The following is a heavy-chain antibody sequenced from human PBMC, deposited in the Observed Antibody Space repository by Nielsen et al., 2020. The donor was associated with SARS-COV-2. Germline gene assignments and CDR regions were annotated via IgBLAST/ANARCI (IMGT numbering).Heavy chain of an antibody. CDR1: GFTVSSNY. CDR3: AKPSSSRYSVKFYFHY. V-gene: IGHV3-53*05. D-gene: IGHD6-25*01. J-gene: IGHJ4*02. CDR2: IYSGGST. Sequence: GESLKISCAASGFTVSSNYMSWVRQAPGKGLEWVSVIYSGGSTYYADSVKGRFTISRDNSKNTLYLQMNSLRAEDTAVYYCAKPSSSRYSVKFYFHYWGQGTRVTVSS.